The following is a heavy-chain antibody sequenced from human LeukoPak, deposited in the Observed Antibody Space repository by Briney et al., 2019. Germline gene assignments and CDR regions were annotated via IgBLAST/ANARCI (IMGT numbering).Heavy chain of an antibody. Sequence: NAGGSLRLSCAASGFTFSSYSMNWVRQAPGKGLEWVSSISSSSSYIYYADSVKGRFTISRDNAKNSLYLQMNSLRAEDTAVYYCTKDDGGYGDPSYGMDAWGQGTTVTVSS. V-gene: IGHV3-21*01. CDR1: GFTFSSYS. CDR3: TKDDGGYGDPSYGMDA. CDR2: ISSSSSYI. J-gene: IGHJ6*02. D-gene: IGHD4-17*01.